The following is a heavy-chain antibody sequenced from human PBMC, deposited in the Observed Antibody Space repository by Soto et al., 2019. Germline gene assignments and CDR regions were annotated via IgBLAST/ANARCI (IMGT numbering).Heavy chain of an antibody. D-gene: IGHD6-19*01. J-gene: IGHJ4*02. V-gene: IGHV3-74*01. CDR3: AREAAVAGTGFDY. CDR1: GFTFSSYW. CDR2: INSDGSST. Sequence: EVQLVESGGGLVQPGGSLRLSCEASGFTFSSYWMHWVRQAPGKGLVWVSRINSDGSSTSYADSVKGRFTISRDNAKNTLYLQMNSLRAEDTAVYYCAREAAVAGTGFDYWGQGTLVTVSS.